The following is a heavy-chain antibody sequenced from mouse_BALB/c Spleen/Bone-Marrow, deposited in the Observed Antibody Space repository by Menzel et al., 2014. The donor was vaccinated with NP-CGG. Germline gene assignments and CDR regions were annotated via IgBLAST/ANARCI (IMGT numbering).Heavy chain of an antibody. Sequence: VQLQQSGTVLARPGASVKMSCKASGYTFINYWMHWVKQRPGQGLEWIGAIYPGNSDTSYNQKFKAKAKLTAVTSTSTAYMELSSLTNEDFAVYYCTCFYYDYDGLGWFAHWGQGTLVTVSA. CDR2: IYPGNSDT. D-gene: IGHD2-4*01. CDR1: GYTFINYW. J-gene: IGHJ3*01. V-gene: IGHV1-5*01. CDR3: TCFYYDYDGLGWFAH.